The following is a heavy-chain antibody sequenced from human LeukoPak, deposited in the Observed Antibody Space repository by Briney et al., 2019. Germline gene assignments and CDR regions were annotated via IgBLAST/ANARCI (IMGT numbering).Heavy chain of an antibody. D-gene: IGHD3-10*01. CDR3: ASGYGSSGRFDY. Sequence: SETLSLTCTVSGGSISSYYWSWIRQPPGKGLEWIGYIYYSGSTNYNPSLKSRVTISVDTSKNQFSLKLSSVTAADTGVYYCASGYGSSGRFDYWGQGTLVTVSS. V-gene: IGHV4-59*01. J-gene: IGHJ4*02. CDR1: GGSISSYY. CDR2: IYYSGST.